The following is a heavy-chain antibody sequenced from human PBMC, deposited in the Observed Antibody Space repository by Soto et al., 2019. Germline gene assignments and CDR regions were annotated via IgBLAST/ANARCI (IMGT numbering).Heavy chain of an antibody. Sequence: QVQLQESGPGLVKPSETLSLTCTVSGGSISSYYWSWIRQPPGKGLEWIGYIYYSGSTNYNPSLKSRVTISVDTSKNQFSLKLSSVTAADTAVYYCARATKDYSNSYYYYYYMDVWGKGTTVTVSS. V-gene: IGHV4-59*01. J-gene: IGHJ6*03. CDR1: GGSISSYY. CDR3: ARATKDYSNSYYYYYYMDV. CDR2: IYYSGST. D-gene: IGHD4-4*01.